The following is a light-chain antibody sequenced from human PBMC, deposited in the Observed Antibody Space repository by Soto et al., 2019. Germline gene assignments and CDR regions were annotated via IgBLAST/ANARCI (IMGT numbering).Light chain of an antibody. J-gene: IGLJ3*02. V-gene: IGLV1-47*01. Sequence: QSVLTQPPSASGTPGQRVTISCSGSSSNIGSNHVYWYQQFPGTAPQLLIYRTNQWPSGVPDRFSGSRSGTSVSLAISGLRSEDEADYYCGVWDDSLTGVVIGGGTKLTVL. CDR3: GVWDDSLTGVV. CDR2: RTN. CDR1: SSNIGSNH.